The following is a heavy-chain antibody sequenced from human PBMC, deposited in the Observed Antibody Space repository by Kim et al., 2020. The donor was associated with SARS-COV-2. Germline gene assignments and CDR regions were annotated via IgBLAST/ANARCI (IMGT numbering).Heavy chain of an antibody. J-gene: IGHJ4*02. CDR2: INHSGST. V-gene: IGHV4-34*01. CDR1: GGSFSGYY. Sequence: SETLSLTCAVYGGSFSGYYWSWIRQPPGKGLEWIGEINHSGSTNYNPSLKSRVTISVDTSKNQFSLKLSSVTAADTAVYYCARPYGDYGYWGQGTLVTVSS. CDR3: ARPYGDYGY. D-gene: IGHD4-17*01.